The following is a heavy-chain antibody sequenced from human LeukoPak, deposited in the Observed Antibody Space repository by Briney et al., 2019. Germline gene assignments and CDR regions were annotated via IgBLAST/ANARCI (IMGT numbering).Heavy chain of an antibody. CDR3: AKDRNIRVLDWFDP. Sequence: GGSLRLSCAASGFTFSSYGMHWVRQAPGKGLEWVAFIRYDGSNKYYADSVKGRFTISRDNSKNTLYLQMNSLRAEDTAVYYCAKDRNIRVLDWFDPWGQGTLVTVSS. CDR1: GFTFSSYG. CDR2: IRYDGSNK. D-gene: IGHD2/OR15-2a*01. J-gene: IGHJ5*02. V-gene: IGHV3-30*02.